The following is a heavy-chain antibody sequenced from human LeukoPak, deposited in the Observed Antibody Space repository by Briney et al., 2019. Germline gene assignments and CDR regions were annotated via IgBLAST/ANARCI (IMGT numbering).Heavy chain of an antibody. CDR3: ARQPPAVAGSPNPYFFDS. V-gene: IGHV3-33*01. J-gene: IGHJ4*01. CDR1: GFTFSIYG. D-gene: IGHD3-10*01. Sequence: GRSLRLSCAASGFTFSIYGMHWVRQAPYKGLEWVALIWNDGSNKYYADSVKGRFTISRDNSKNTLYLQMHSLRPEDTAVYYCARQPPAVAGSPNPYFFDSWGQGILVTVSS. CDR2: IWNDGSNK.